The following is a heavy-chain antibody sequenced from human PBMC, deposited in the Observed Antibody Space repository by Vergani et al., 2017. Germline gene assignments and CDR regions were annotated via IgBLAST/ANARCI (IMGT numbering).Heavy chain of an antibody. J-gene: IGHJ4*02. CDR1: GFTFSDYY. CDR3: ARDTVTGSRYFDY. Sequence: QVQLVESGGGLVKPGGSLRLSCAASGFTFSDYYMSWIRQAPGKGLEWVSYISSSGSTIYYADSVKGRFTISRDNSKNTLFLQMNSLRPEDTAVYYCARDTVTGSRYFDYWGQGTLVTVSS. CDR2: ISSSGSTI. V-gene: IGHV3-11*04. D-gene: IGHD6-19*01.